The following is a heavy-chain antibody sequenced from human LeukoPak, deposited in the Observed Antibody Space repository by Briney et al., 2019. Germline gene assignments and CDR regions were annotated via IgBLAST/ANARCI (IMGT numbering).Heavy chain of an antibody. CDR1: GDSISSSSSY. CDR3: ASSPPHYYYYYMDV. Sequence: SETLSLTCTVSGDSISSSSSYWGWIRQPPGKGLEWIGSIYYSGSTYYNPSLKSRVTISVDTSKNQFSLKLSSVTAADTAVYYCASSPPHYYYYYMDVWGKGTTVTVSS. CDR2: IYYSGST. V-gene: IGHV4-39*07. J-gene: IGHJ6*03.